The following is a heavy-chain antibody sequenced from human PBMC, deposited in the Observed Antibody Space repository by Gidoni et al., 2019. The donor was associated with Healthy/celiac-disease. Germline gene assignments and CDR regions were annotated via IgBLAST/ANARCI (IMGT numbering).Heavy chain of an antibody. J-gene: IGHJ6*02. Sequence: QVQLVQSGAEVKKPGSSVKVSCKASGGTFSSYAISWVRQAPGQGLEWMGRIIPILGIANYAQKFQGRVTITADKSTSTAYMELSSLRSEDTAVYYCARDRDIVVVPARNYYYGMDVWGQGTTVTVSS. CDR3: ARDRDIVVVPARNYYYGMDV. V-gene: IGHV1-69*04. CDR1: GGTFSSYA. D-gene: IGHD2-2*01. CDR2: IIPILGIA.